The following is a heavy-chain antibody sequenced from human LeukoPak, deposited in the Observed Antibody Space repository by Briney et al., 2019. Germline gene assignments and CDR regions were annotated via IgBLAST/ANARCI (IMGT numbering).Heavy chain of an antibody. CDR1: GFTFSSYA. Sequence: GGSLRLSCAASGFTFSSYAMSWVRQAPGKGLEWVSAISGSGGSTYYADSVKGRFTISRDNSKNTLYLQMNSLRAEDTAVYYCAKDHYYDSSGYGWFDPWGQGTLVTVSS. CDR2: ISGSGGST. D-gene: IGHD3-22*01. V-gene: IGHV3-23*01. J-gene: IGHJ5*02. CDR3: AKDHYYDSSGYGWFDP.